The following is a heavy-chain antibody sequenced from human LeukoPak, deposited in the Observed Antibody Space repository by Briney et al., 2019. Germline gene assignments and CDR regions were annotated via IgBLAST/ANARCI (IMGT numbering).Heavy chain of an antibody. CDR2: IKQDGSEK. CDR3: ARENQYYYGSGIMWEFDY. CDR1: GFTFSSYW. J-gene: IGHJ4*02. Sequence: GGSLRLSCAASGFTFSSYWMSWVRQAPGKGLEWVANIKQDGSEKYYVDSVKGRFTISRDNAKNSLYLQMNSLRAEDTAVYYCARENQYYYGSGIMWEFDYWGQGTLVTVSS. D-gene: IGHD3-10*01. V-gene: IGHV3-7*01.